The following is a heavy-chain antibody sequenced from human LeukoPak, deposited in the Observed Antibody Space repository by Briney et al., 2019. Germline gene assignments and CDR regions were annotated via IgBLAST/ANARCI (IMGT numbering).Heavy chain of an antibody. CDR3: ASDGFYSPFDY. D-gene: IGHD3-22*01. CDR1: GFTFGNYW. J-gene: IGHJ4*02. V-gene: IGHV3-7*03. Sequence: GGSLRLSCAASGFTFGNYWMNWVRQSPGIGLEWVANIKKDGCETHYVDSVKGRFTISRDNAKNSLYLQMNSLRAEDTAVYYCASDGFYSPFDYWGQGTLITVSS. CDR2: IKKDGCET.